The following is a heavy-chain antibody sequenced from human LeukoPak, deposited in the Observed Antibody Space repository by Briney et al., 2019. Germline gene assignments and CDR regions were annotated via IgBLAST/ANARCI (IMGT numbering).Heavy chain of an antibody. CDR3: ARLHSSSCYLHYFDY. J-gene: IGHJ4*02. V-gene: IGHV1-8*03. D-gene: IGHD6-13*01. CDR1: GYTFTSYD. CDR2: MNPNSGNT. Sequence: GASVKVSCKASGYTFTSYDINWVRQATGQGLEWMGWMNPNSGNTGYAQKFQGRVTITRNTSISTAYMELSSLRSEDTAVYYCARLHSSSCYLHYFDYWGQGTLVTVSS.